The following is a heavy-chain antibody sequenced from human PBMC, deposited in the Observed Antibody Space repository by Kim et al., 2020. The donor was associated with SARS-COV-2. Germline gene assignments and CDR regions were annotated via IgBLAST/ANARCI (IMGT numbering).Heavy chain of an antibody. CDR1: GGTFSSYA. J-gene: IGHJ5*02. CDR3: ARVSNIAVAGRRGDWFDP. CDR2: IIPIFGTA. V-gene: IGHV1-69*13. D-gene: IGHD6-19*01. Sequence: SVKVSCKASGGTFSSYAISWVRQAPGQGLEWIGGIIPIFGTANYAQKFQGRVTITADESTSTAYMELSSLRSEDTAVYYCARVSNIAVAGRRGDWFDPWGQGTLVTVSS.